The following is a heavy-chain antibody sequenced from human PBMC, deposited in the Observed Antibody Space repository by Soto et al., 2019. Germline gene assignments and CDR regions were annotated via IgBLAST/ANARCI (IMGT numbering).Heavy chain of an antibody. CDR1: GFTFSSYG. V-gene: IGHV3-30*03. CDR2: ISYDGSNK. CDR3: ARAGGGMYV. Sequence: QVQLVESGGGVVQPGRSLRLSCAASGFTFSSYGMHWVRQAPGKGLEWVAVISYDGSNKYYADSVKGRFTISRDNSKNTLYLQMNSLRAEDTAVYYCARAGGGMYVWCQGTTVTVSS. J-gene: IGHJ6*02. D-gene: IGHD3-16*01.